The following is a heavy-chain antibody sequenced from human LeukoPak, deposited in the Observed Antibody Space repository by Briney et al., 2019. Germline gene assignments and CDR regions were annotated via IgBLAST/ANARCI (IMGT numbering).Heavy chain of an antibody. Sequence: GGSLRHSCTASGFTFSRFWMSWVRQAPGKGLEWVANIQKDGSDRYYVDSVKGRFTISRDNAKNSVYLQMNSLRAEDTAVYYCARGPIYDILTGSYMAYFDYWGQGTLVTVSS. V-gene: IGHV3-7*01. CDR2: IQKDGSDR. D-gene: IGHD3-9*01. CDR1: GFTFSRFW. J-gene: IGHJ4*02. CDR3: ARGPIYDILTGSYMAYFDY.